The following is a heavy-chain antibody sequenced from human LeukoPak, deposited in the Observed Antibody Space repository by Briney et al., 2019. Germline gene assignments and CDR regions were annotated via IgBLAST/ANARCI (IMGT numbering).Heavy chain of an antibody. CDR1: RFTFSSYS. CDR3: ARDPGIAARPSLFDY. D-gene: IGHD6-6*01. CDR2: ISSSSSTI. J-gene: IGHJ4*02. V-gene: IGHV3-48*02. Sequence: GGSLRLSCAASRFTFSSYSMNWVRQAPGKGLEWVSYISSSSSTIYYADSVKGRFTISRDNAKNSLYLQMNSLRDEDTAVYYCARDPGIAARPSLFDYWGQGTLVTVSS.